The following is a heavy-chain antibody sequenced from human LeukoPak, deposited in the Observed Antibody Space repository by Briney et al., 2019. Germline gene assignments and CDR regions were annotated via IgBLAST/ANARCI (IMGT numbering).Heavy chain of an antibody. D-gene: IGHD6-19*01. CDR2: ISWNSGSI. CDR1: GFTFDDYA. CDR3: AKGEGYGSGWYLFDY. Sequence: GGSLRLSCAASGFTFDDYAMHWVRHAPGKGLEWVSGISWNSGSIGYADSVKGRFTISRDNAKNSLYLQMNSLRPEDMALYYCAKGEGYGSGWYLFDYWGQGTLVTVSS. J-gene: IGHJ4*02. V-gene: IGHV3-9*03.